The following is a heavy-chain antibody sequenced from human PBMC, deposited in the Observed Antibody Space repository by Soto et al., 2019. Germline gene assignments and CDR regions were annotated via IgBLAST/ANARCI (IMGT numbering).Heavy chain of an antibody. CDR2: VSDSGRST. CDR1: GFTFDCCA. CDR3: AKGLAGYDFWSGYYPPPGAFDI. V-gene: IGHV3-23*01. J-gene: IGHJ3*02. D-gene: IGHD3-3*01. Sequence: GGSLRLSCAASGFTFDCCAMSWVRQAPGKGLEWVSAVSDSGRSTYYADFVKGRFTISRDNSRNTLYLQMNSLRAEDTAVYYCAKGLAGYDFWSGYYPPPGAFDIWGQGTMVTVSS.